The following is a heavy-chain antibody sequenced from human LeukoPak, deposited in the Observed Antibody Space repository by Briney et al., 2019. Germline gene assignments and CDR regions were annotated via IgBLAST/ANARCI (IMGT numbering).Heavy chain of an antibody. D-gene: IGHD4/OR15-4a*01. J-gene: IGHJ4*02. Sequence: PGGSLRLSCAASGFTFSSYAMHWVRQAPGKGLEWVAVISYDGSNKYYADSVKGRFTISRDNSKNTLYLQMNSLRAEDTAVYYCAKVMGSARYYFDYWGQGTLVTVSS. V-gene: IGHV3-30-3*01. CDR2: ISYDGSNK. CDR3: AKVMGSARYYFDY. CDR1: GFTFSSYA.